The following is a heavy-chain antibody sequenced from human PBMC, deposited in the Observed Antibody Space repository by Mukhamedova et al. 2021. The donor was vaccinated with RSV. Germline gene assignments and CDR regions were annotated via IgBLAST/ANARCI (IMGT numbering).Heavy chain of an antibody. CDR2: GNT. D-gene: IGHD1-1*01. J-gene: IGHJ4*02. Sequence: GNTNYAQKLQGRVTMTTDTSTSTAYMELRSLRSDDTAVYYCARAVPFDYWGQGTLVTVPS. V-gene: IGHV1-18*01. CDR3: ARAVPFDY.